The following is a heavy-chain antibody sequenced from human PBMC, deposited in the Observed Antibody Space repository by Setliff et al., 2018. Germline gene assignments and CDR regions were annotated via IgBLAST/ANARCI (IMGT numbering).Heavy chain of an antibody. V-gene: IGHV1-69*06. CDR3: ATVVRGGTSRTSYYYYYMDV. J-gene: IGHJ6*03. CDR2: IIPIFGTA. D-gene: IGHD1-26*01. Sequence: SVKVSCKASGGTFSSYAISWVRQAPGQGLEWMGGIIPIFGTANYAQKFQGRVTITADKSTSTAYMELSSLRSDDTGVYYCATVVRGGTSRTSYYYYYMDVWGKGTTVTVSS. CDR1: GGTFSSYA.